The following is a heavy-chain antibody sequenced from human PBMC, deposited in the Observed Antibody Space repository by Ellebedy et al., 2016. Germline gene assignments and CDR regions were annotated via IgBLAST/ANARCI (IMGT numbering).Heavy chain of an antibody. CDR1: GFPFSKFL. D-gene: IGHD4-17*01. V-gene: IGHV3-23*01. CDR3: YYGHYSGY. CDR2: ISVRGDTA. Sequence: GESLKISXAVSGFPFSKFLMSWVRQAPGKGLEWVSTISVRGDTAFSADSVRGRFTISRDNSEYMLYLQMDSLRAADTAVYYCYYGHYSGYWGQGTLVTVSS. J-gene: IGHJ4*02.